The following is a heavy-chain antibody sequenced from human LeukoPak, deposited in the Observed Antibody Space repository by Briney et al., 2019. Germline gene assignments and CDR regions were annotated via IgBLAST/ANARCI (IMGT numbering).Heavy chain of an antibody. CDR3: ARDARYYYDQAAFDI. CDR1: GYSISSGYY. V-gene: IGHV4-38-2*02. J-gene: IGHJ3*02. D-gene: IGHD3-22*01. CDR2: IYHSGNT. Sequence: SETLSLTCTVSGYSISSGYYWGWIRQPPGKGLEWIGSIYHSGNTYYNPSLKSRVTISVDTSKNQFSLKLSSVTAADTAVYYCARDARYYYDQAAFDIWGQGTMVTVSS.